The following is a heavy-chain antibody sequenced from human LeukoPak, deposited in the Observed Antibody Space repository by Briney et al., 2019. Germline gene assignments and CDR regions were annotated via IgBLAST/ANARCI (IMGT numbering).Heavy chain of an antibody. Sequence: AGGSLRLSCVASGFTFSSSWMSWVREAPGKGLEWVANIKQDGSDKYYVDSVKGRFTISRDNGEKSLYLQMNSLRVGDTAVYYCARVRSGDYFDYWGQGTLVTVSS. V-gene: IGHV3-7*01. CDR3: ARVRSGDYFDY. CDR1: GFTFSSSW. D-gene: IGHD6-25*01. J-gene: IGHJ4*02. CDR2: IKQDGSDK.